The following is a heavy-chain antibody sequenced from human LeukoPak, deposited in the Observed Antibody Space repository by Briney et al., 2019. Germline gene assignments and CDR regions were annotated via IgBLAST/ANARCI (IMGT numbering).Heavy chain of an antibody. CDR1: GGSISSGSYY. CDR2: IYTSGST. J-gene: IGHJ4*02. D-gene: IGHD2-15*01. V-gene: IGHV4-61*02. CDR3: ARATYSANRFDY. Sequence: SETLSLTCTASGGSISSGSYYWSWIRQPAGKGLEWIGRIYTSGSTNYNPSLKSRVTISVDTSKNQFSLKLSSVTAADTAVYYCARATYSANRFDYWGQGTLVTVSS.